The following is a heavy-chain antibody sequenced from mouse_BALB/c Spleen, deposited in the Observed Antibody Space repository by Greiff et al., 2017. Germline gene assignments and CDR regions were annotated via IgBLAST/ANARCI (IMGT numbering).Heavy chain of an antibody. CDR1: GFTFSSFG. V-gene: IGHV5-17*02. CDR3: ARSRLLRRCMDY. J-gene: IGHJ4*01. D-gene: IGHD1-1*01. Sequence: EVQRVESGGGLVQPGGSRKLSCAASGFTFSSFGMHWVRQAPEKGLEWVAYISSGSSTIYYADTVKGRFTISRDNPKNTLFLQMTSLRSEDTAMEYCARSRLLRRCMDYWGQGTSVTVSS. CDR2: ISSGSSTI.